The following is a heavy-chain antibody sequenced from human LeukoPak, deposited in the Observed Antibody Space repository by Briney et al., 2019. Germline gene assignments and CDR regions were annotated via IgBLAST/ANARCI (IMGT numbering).Heavy chain of an antibody. CDR2: INPNSGGT. D-gene: IGHD5-18*01. CDR1: GYTFSRYY. J-gene: IGHJ6*03. CDR3: ARDGEIHLWTRGADYFYMDV. V-gene: IGHV1-2*02. Sequence: ASVKVSCKASGYTFSRYYIHCVRQGPGQGLEWMGWINPNSGGTNYAQKFQGSVTMPLDTSISTASMELSRLSSDDAAIYYCARDGEIHLWTRGADYFYMDVWGRGTTVTVSS.